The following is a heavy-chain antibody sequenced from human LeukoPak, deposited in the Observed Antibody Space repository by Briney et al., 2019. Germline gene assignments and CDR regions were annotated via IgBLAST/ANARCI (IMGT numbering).Heavy chain of an antibody. J-gene: IGHJ4*02. CDR1: GFSFSAYW. CDR3: ARFGYVAAVDV. V-gene: IGHV3-7*01. D-gene: IGHD2-15*01. CDR2: INPAGSET. Sequence: PGGSLRLSCAASGFSFSAYWMTWVRQAPGTGLEWVANINPAGSETYYVDPVKGRFSISGDNAKNLVYLQMYSLRAEDTAVYHCARFGYVAAVDVWGQGTPVTVSS.